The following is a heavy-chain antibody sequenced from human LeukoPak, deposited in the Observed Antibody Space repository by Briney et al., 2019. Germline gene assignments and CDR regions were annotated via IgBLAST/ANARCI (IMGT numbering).Heavy chain of an antibody. J-gene: IGHJ3*01. Sequence: SVKVSCKASGGTFRSYAINWVRQAPGQGLEWMGRIIPIFNRTNYAQNFQGRVTITTDESTSTAYMELSSLRSDDTAIYYRARDDPFYSDGSGGDLTWGQGTMVTVSS. CDR2: IIPIFNRT. D-gene: IGHD2-21*02. CDR3: ARDDPFYSDGSGGDLT. V-gene: IGHV1-69*05. CDR1: GGTFRSYA.